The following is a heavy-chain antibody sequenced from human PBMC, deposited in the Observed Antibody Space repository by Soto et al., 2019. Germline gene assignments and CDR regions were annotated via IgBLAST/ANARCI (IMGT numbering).Heavy chain of an antibody. V-gene: IGHV3-13*01. CDR2: IGTAGDSDT. CDR1: GFTFSTYD. J-gene: IGHJ6*02. D-gene: IGHD6-6*01. CDR3: TRGRGYGSSSSGMDV. Sequence: GGSLRLSCAASGFTFSTYDMHWVRQPTGKGLEWVSAIGTAGDSDTYYQGSVKGRFTISRENAKNSMYLQMNSLRAEDTAVYYCTRGRGYGSSSSGMDVWGQGTTVTVSS.